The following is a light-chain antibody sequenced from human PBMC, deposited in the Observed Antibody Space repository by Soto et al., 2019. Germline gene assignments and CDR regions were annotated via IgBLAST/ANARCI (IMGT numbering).Light chain of an antibody. J-gene: IGKJ4*01. CDR3: QHRSNWPLT. V-gene: IGKV3-11*01. CDR1: QSVGTS. Sequence: ETVLTQSPATLSLSPGQRATLSCRASQSVGTSLAWYQQKPGQPPRLLIYDASTRASDIPARFSGSGSGTDFTLTISSLEPEDFAVYYCQHRSNWPLTFGGGTKVEIK. CDR2: DAS.